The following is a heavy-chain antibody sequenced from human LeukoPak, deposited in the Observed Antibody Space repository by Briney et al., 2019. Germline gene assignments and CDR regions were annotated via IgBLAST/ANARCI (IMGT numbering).Heavy chain of an antibody. D-gene: IGHD4-17*01. CDR2: ITPILGIA. V-gene: IGHV1-69*04. J-gene: IGHJ2*01. Sequence: ASVKVSCKASGGTFSSYAISWVRQAPGQGLEWMGRITPILGIANYAQKFQGRVTITADKSTSTAYMELSSLRSEDTAVYYCARAQGNPEYGDPRWYFDLWGRGTLVTVSS. CDR3: ARAQGNPEYGDPRWYFDL. CDR1: GGTFSSYA.